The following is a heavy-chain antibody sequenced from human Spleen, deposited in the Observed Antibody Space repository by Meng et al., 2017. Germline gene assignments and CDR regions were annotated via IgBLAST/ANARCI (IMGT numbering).Heavy chain of an antibody. CDR3: TRDLDYYDFLASGGMDV. J-gene: IGHJ6*02. D-gene: IGHD3-22*01. Sequence: GESLKISCAASGFTFRTYAMTWVRQAPGKGLEWVSTISGGSESTYYTDSVKGRFTISRDNSKNTLYLQMNSLRAEDTARYYCTRDLDYYDFLASGGMDVWGQGTTVTVSS. CDR1: GFTFRTYA. CDR2: ISGGSEST. V-gene: IGHV3-23*01.